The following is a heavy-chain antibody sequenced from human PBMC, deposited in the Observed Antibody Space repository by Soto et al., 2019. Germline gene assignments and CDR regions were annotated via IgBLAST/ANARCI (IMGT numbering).Heavy chain of an antibody. V-gene: IGHV1-69*06. J-gene: IGHJ5*02. CDR2: IIPIFGTA. CDR3: ARDSRAVVLGRSFTLFDP. CDR1: GGTFSSYA. Sequence: VKVSCKASGGTFSSYAISWVRQAPGQGLEWMGGIIPIFGTANYAQKFQGRVTITADKSTSTAYMELSSLRSEDTAVYYCARDSRAVVLGRSFTLFDPWGQGTLVTVSS. D-gene: IGHD1-26*01.